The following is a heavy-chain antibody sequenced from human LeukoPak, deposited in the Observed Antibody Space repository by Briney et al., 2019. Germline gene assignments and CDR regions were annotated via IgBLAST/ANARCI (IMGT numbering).Heavy chain of an antibody. CDR1: GFTFSSYG. CDR2: IRYDGSNK. Sequence: GGSLRLSCAASGFTFSSYGMHWVRQAPGKGLEWVAFIRYDGSNKYYADSVKGRFTISRDNSKNTLYLQMNSLRAEDTAVYYCAKDRAAVDSYYFDYWGQGTLVTVSS. J-gene: IGHJ4*02. CDR3: AKDRAAVDSYYFDY. D-gene: IGHD6-13*01. V-gene: IGHV3-30*02.